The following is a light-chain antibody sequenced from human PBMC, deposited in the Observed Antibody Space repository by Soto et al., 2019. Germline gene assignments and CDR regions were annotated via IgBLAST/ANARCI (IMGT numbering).Light chain of an antibody. CDR3: VLYMGSGIWV. CDR1: SGSVSTSYY. Sequence: QVVVTQEPSFSVSPGGTVTLTCGLSSGSVSTSYYPSWYQQTPGQAPRTLIYSTYTRSSGVPDRFSGSILGNKAALTITGAQADDESDYYCVLYMGSGIWVFGGGTKLTVL. J-gene: IGLJ3*02. CDR2: STY. V-gene: IGLV8-61*01.